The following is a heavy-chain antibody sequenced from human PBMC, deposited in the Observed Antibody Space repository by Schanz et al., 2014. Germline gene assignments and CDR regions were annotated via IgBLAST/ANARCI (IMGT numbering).Heavy chain of an antibody. J-gene: IGHJ3*02. D-gene: IGHD3-10*01. CDR2: INSVGSNT. V-gene: IGHV3-74*02. Sequence: EVQLVESGGGLVQPGGSLRLSCAASGFTFSSYWMHWVRQVPGKGLVWVARINSVGSNTDYADSVKGRFTISRDNSKNTLYLQMNSLRAEDTAVYYCAKGRFGELSAFDIWGQGTMVTVS. CDR3: AKGRFGELSAFDI. CDR1: GFTFSSYW.